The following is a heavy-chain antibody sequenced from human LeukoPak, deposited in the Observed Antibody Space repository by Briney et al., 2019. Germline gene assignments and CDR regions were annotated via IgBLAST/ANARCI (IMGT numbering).Heavy chain of an antibody. Sequence: SQTLSLTCTVSGGSISSGGDYWRWTRQHPGRGVEWIGYIYYSGSTYYNPSLKSRVTIYVDTSKNQLSLKLSSVSAADTAVYYCTIMTTVTTRNYYGMDVWGEGTTVTVSS. CDR3: TIMTTVTTRNYYGMDV. V-gene: IGHV4-31*03. CDR2: IYYSGST. CDR1: GGSISSGGDY. J-gene: IGHJ6*04. D-gene: IGHD4-17*01.